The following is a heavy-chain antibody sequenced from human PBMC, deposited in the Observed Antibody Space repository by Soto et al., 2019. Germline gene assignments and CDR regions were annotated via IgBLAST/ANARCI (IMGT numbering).Heavy chain of an antibody. D-gene: IGHD2-2*01. V-gene: IGHV5-10-1*01. J-gene: IGHJ6*02. CDR1: GYSFTSYW. CDR3: ATRPRYCSSTSCSTTYYYYGMDV. CDR2: IDPSDSYT. Sequence: PGESLKISCKGSGYSFTSYWISWVRQMPGKGLEWMGRIDPSDSYTNYSPSFQGHVTISADKSISTAYLQWSSLKASDTAMYYCATRPRYCSSTSCSTTYYYYGMDVWGQGTTVTVSS.